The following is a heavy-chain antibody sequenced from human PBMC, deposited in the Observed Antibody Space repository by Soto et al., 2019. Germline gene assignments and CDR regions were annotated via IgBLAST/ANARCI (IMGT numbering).Heavy chain of an antibody. D-gene: IGHD2-2*01. V-gene: IGHV4-31*02. J-gene: IGHJ6*02. CDR1: GGSSNSGGYY. CDR2: IYYSGDT. CDR3: ARFRSRAHSFVMDV. Sequence: SETLSLTCTVSGGSSNSGGYYWTWIRQHPGRGLESIGYIYYSGDTYYNPSLKSRLSISLYTSDNQFCLKLTSVTAADTAIYYCARFRSRAHSFVMDVWGHGTAVPVSS.